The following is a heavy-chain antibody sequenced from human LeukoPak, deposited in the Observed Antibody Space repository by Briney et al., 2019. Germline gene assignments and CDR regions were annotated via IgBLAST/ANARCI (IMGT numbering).Heavy chain of an antibody. CDR3: ARQGDIVATIFDY. CDR2: IYHSGST. J-gene: IGHJ4*02. CDR1: GYSTSSGSY. Sequence: PSETLSLTCAIPGYSTSSGSYWAWIGHPPGRGLDWIGSIYHSGSTYYNPSLKSRVTISVDTSKNQFSLKLSSVTAADTAVYYCARQGDIVATIFDYWGQGTLVTVSS. V-gene: IGHV4-38-2*01. D-gene: IGHD5-12*01.